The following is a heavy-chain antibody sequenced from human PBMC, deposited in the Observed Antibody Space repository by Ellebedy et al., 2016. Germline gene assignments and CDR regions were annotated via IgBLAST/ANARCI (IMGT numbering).Heavy chain of an antibody. Sequence: ASVKVSCKASGYTFTGYYMHWVRQAPGQGLEWMGWINPNSGGTNYAQKFQGWVTMTRDTSISTAYMELRRLRSDDTAVYYCAREIRAVPYYYYGMDVWGQGTTVTVSS. CDR3: AREIRAVPYYYYGMDV. V-gene: IGHV1-2*04. CDR2: INPNSGGT. CDR1: GYTFTGYY. J-gene: IGHJ6*02. D-gene: IGHD6-19*01.